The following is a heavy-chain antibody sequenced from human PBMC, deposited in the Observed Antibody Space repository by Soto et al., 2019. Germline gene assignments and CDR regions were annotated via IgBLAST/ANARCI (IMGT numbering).Heavy chain of an antibody. V-gene: IGHV3-33*01. CDR2: IWYDGSNK. CDR3: ARASYYDFWSGSHHQYYFDY. D-gene: IGHD3-3*01. J-gene: IGHJ4*02. Sequence: GGSLRLSCAASGFTFSSYGMHWVRQAPGKGLEWVAVIWYDGSNKYYADSVKGRFTISRDNSKNTLYLQMNSLRAEDTAVYYCARASYYDFWSGSHHQYYFDYWGQGTLVTVSS. CDR1: GFTFSSYG.